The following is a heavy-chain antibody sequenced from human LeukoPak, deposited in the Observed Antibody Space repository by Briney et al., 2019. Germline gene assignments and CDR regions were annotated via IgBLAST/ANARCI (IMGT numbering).Heavy chain of an antibody. J-gene: IGHJ4*02. CDR1: GFTFSNYA. CDR2: ISYDGSKK. V-gene: IGHV3-30-3*01. Sequence: PGGSLRLSCAASGFTFSNYAMHWVRQAPGKGLEWVAVISYDGSKKYYADSVKGRFTISRDKSKSTLYLQMNSLRGEDTAVYYCEREPGFSSSWLDYWGQGTLVTVSS. CDR3: EREPGFSSSWLDY. D-gene: IGHD6-13*01.